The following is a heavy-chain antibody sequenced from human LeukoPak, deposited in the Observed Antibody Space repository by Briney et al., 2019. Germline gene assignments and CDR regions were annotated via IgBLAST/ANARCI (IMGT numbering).Heavy chain of an antibody. CDR2: ISSSGSTI. CDR1: GFTFSSYG. D-gene: IGHD3-10*02. V-gene: IGHV3-48*04. CDR3: AELSITMIGGV. Sequence: GGSLRLSCAASGFTFSSYGMHWVRQAPGKGLEWVSYISSSGSTIYYADSVKGRFTMSRDNATNSLYLQMNSLRAEDTAVYYCAELSITMIGGVWGKGTTVTISS. J-gene: IGHJ6*04.